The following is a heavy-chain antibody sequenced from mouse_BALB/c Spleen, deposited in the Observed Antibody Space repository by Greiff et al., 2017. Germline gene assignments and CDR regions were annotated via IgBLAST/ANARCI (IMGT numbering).Heavy chain of an antibody. V-gene: IGHV5-9-3*01. CDR1: GFTFSSYA. J-gene: IGHJ2*01. D-gene: IGHD1-1*01. Sequence: EVKLMESGGGLVKPGGSLKLSCAASGFTFSSYAMSWVRQTPEKRLEWVATISSGGSYTYYPDSVKGRFTISRDNAKNTLYLQMSSLRSEDTAMYYCARHDYYGSSSYFDYWGQGTTLTVSS. CDR2: ISSGGSYT. CDR3: ARHDYYGSSSYFDY.